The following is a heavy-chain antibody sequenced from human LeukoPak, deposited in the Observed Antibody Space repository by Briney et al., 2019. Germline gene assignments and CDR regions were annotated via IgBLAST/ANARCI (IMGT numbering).Heavy chain of an antibody. CDR3: ARGGVGYIHDY. CDR2: IYYSGST. J-gene: IGHJ4*02. Sequence: SETLSLTCTVSGGSISSYYWSWIRQPPGKGLEWIGYIYYSGSTNYNPSLKSRVTISVDTSKNQFSLKLSSVTAADTAVYYRARGGVGYIHDYWGQGTLVTVSS. CDR1: GGSISSYY. V-gene: IGHV4-59*01. D-gene: IGHD6-13*01.